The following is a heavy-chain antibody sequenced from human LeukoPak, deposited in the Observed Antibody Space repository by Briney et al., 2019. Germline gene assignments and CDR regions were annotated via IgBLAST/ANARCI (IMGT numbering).Heavy chain of an antibody. J-gene: IGHJ4*02. CDR1: GFTSSFYG. Sequence: GGSLRLSCAASGFTSSFYGIHWVRQAPGKGLEWVAFIQNDGSNKYYANSVKGRFTVSRDNSKNTLYLQMNSLRAEDTAFYHCVKDEVEGVIGAGPGYWGQGTLVTVSS. D-gene: IGHD1-26*01. V-gene: IGHV3-30*02. CDR3: VKDEVEGVIGAGPGY. CDR2: IQNDGSNK.